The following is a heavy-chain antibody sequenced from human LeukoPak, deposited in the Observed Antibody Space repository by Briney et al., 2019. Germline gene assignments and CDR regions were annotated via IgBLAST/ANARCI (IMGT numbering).Heavy chain of an antibody. D-gene: IGHD6-6*01. V-gene: IGHV4-59*01. CDR1: GDSISSYS. CDR2: IYYIVKT. CDR3: ARGLNSRSSGRRFDVFEI. J-gene: IGHJ3*02. Sequence: SETLSLTCSVSGDSISSYSWSWIRQPPGKGLEWLGYIYYIVKTNYNPPLKSRAPLSADTSKNQFSLKLSSVTAEDTAVYYCARGLNSRSSGRRFDVFEIWGQGTMVTVSS.